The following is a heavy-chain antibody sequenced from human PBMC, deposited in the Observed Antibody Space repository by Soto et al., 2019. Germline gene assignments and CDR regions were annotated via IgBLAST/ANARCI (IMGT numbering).Heavy chain of an antibody. J-gene: IGHJ3*02. CDR2: LYQGLSI. Sequence: PSETLSLTCAVYSGSFSGYYWSWIRQPPGKGLEWIGELYQGLSIVYNPSLESRVTISGDSSKNQFSLKLNSVTAADTAVYYCARGYYDSSGQSNTFDIWGQGTMVTVSS. CDR3: ARGYYDSSGQSNTFDI. V-gene: IGHV4-34*01. CDR1: SGSFSGYY. D-gene: IGHD3-22*01.